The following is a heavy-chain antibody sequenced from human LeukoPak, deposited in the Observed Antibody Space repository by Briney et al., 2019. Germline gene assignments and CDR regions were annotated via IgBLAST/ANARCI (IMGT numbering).Heavy chain of an antibody. Sequence: SETLSLTCAVYGGSFSGYYWSWIRQPPGKGLDWIGEINHSGSTNYNPSLKSRVTISVDTSKNQFSLKLSSVTAADTAVYYCARDRLRLVSWFDPWGQGTLVTVSS. CDR2: INHSGST. CDR1: GGSFSGYY. D-gene: IGHD4-17*01. CDR3: ARDRLRLVSWFDP. V-gene: IGHV4-34*01. J-gene: IGHJ5*02.